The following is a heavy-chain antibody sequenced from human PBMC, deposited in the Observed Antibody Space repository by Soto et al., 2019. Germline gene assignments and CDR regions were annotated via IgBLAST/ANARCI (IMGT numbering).Heavy chain of an antibody. CDR1: GGSISSSSYY. CDR2: IYYSGST. CDR3: ARLEGLATISYYFDF. V-gene: IGHV4-39*01. Sequence: SETLSLTCSVSGGSISSSSYYWGWIRQPPGKGLEWIGSIYYSGSTCYNPSLKSRVTISIDKSKNQFSLKLSSLTAADTAVYYCARLEGLATISYYFDFWGQGTLVTVSS. J-gene: IGHJ4*02. D-gene: IGHD3-9*01.